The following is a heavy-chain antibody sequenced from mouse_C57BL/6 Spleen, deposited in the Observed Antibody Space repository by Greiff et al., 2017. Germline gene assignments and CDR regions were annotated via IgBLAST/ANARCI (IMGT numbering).Heavy chain of an antibody. CDR3: AREDGHYNGSSCDY. V-gene: IGHV1-82*01. CDR1: GYAFSSSW. J-gene: IGHJ2*01. CDR2: IYPGDGDT. D-gene: IGHD1-1*01. Sequence: QVQLQQSGPELVKPGASVKISCKASGYAFSSSWMNWVKQRPGTGLEWIGRIYPGDGDTNYNGKFKGKATLTADTSSSTAYMQLSSLTSEDSAVYFCAREDGHYNGSSCDYWGQGTTLTVSS.